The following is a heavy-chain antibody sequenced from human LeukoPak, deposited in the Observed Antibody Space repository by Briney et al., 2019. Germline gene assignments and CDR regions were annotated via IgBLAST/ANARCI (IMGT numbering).Heavy chain of an antibody. D-gene: IGHD3-9*01. CDR2: ISWNSGSI. CDR1: GFTFDDYA. J-gene: IGHJ6*02. Sequence: GGSLRLSCAASGFTFDDYAMRWVRQAPGKGLEWVSGISWNSGSIAYADSVKGRFTISRDNAKNSLYLQMSSLRAEDTALYYCAKSPGYGYYYGMDVWGQGTTVTVSS. CDR3: AKSPGYGYYYGMDV. V-gene: IGHV3-9*01.